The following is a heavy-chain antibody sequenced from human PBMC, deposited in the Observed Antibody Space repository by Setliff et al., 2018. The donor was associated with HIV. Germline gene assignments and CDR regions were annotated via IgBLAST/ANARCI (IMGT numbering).Heavy chain of an antibody. Sequence: LRLSCAASGFTFSSYSMNWVRQAPGKGLEWASYISGSSSTIYYADSVKGRFTISRDNARKSVYLQIDSLRAEDTAVYYCARDRGYDLDYFDYWGQGTLVTVSS. CDR2: ISGSSSTI. CDR3: ARDRGYDLDYFDY. D-gene: IGHD5-12*01. J-gene: IGHJ4*02. V-gene: IGHV3-48*04. CDR1: GFTFSSYS.